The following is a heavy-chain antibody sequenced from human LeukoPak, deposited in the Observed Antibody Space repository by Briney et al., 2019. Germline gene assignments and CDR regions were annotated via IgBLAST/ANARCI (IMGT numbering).Heavy chain of an antibody. CDR2: IEHSGST. D-gene: IGHD3-16*01. V-gene: IGHV4-34*01. CDR3: ARPAYNYHHYGLDV. Sequence: SETLSLTCAVYGGSFSDYYWSWIRQPPGKGLEWIGEIEHSGSTNNNPSLKSRVTISVDTSKKQFSLKLNSVTAADTAVYYCARPAYNYHHYGLDVWGQGTTVTVSS. J-gene: IGHJ6*02. CDR1: GGSFSDYY.